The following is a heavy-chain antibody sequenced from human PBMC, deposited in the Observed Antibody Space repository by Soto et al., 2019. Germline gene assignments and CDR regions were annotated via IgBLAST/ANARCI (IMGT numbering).Heavy chain of an antibody. D-gene: IGHD3-16*01. CDR1: GYTFTGYC. CDR2: INPNSGGT. V-gene: IGHV1-2*04. J-gene: IGHJ6*02. CDR3: ARDINPYTSNFYYYYYGMDV. Sequence: ASVKVSCKASGYTFTGYCMHWVRQAPGQGLEWMGWINPNSGGTNYAQKFQGWVTMTRDTSISTAYMELSRLRSDDTAVYYCARDINPYTSNFYYYYYGMDVWGQGTTVTVSS.